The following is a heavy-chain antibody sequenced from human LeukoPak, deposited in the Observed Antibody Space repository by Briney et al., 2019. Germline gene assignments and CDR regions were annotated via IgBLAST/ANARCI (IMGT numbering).Heavy chain of an antibody. D-gene: IGHD5-24*01. CDR1: GGSISSYY. Sequence: SETLSLTCTVSGGSISSYYWSWIRQPPGKGLEWIGYIYYSGSTNYNPSLKSRVTISVDTSKNQFSLKLSSVTAADTAVYYCARTRWLQLYFDYWGQGTPVTVSS. CDR3: ARTRWLQLYFDY. V-gene: IGHV4-59*01. CDR2: IYYSGST. J-gene: IGHJ4*02.